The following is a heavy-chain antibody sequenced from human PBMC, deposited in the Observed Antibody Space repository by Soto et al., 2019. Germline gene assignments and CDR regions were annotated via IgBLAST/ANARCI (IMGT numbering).Heavy chain of an antibody. CDR3: ARPIAAPGSGWFDP. V-gene: IGHV4-39*01. Sequence: SETLSLTCTVSGGSISSSSYYWGWIRQPPGKGLEWIGSIYYSGSTYYNPSLKSRVTISVDTSKNQFSLKLSSVTAADTAVYYGARPIAAPGSGWFDPWGQGTLVSVSS. CDR2: IYYSGST. D-gene: IGHD6-13*01. J-gene: IGHJ5*02. CDR1: GGSISSSSYY.